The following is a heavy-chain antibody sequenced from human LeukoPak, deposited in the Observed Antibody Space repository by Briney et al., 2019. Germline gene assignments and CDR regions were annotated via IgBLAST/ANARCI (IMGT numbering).Heavy chain of an antibody. CDR2: ISWNSGSI. J-gene: IGHJ1*01. D-gene: IGHD3-22*01. V-gene: IGHV3-9*01. CDR3: AKTPSSGYPEEYFQH. CDR1: GFTFDDYA. Sequence: GGSLRLSCAASGFTFDDYAMHWVRQAPGKGLEWVSGISWNSGSIGYADSVKGRFTISRDNGKNSLYLQMNSLRPEDTALYYCAKTPSSGYPEEYFQHWGQGTLVTVSS.